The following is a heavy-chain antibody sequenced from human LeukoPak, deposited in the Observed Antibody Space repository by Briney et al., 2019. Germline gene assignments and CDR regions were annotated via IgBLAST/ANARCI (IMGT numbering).Heavy chain of an antibody. CDR1: GFTFSSYA. CDR3: AKGYSGDPRRWFDP. V-gene: IGHV3-23*01. D-gene: IGHD1-26*01. Sequence: GGSLRLSCAASGFTFSSYAMSWVRQAPGKGLEWVSAISGSGGSTYYADSVKGRFTISRDNSKNTLYLQMNSLRAEDTAVYYYAKGYSGDPRRWFDPWGQGTLVTVSS. J-gene: IGHJ5*02. CDR2: ISGSGGST.